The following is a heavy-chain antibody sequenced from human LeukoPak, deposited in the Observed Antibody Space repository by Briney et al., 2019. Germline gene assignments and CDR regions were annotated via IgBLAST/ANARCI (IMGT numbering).Heavy chain of an antibody. CDR2: IIPIFGTA. Sequence: SVKVSCKASGGTFSSYAISWVRQAPGQGLEWMGGIIPIFGTANYAQKFQGRVTITTNESTSTAYMELSSLRSEDTAVYYCVRDQVRYYYMDVWGKGTTVTVSS. CDR1: GGTFSSYA. V-gene: IGHV1-69*05. J-gene: IGHJ6*03. CDR3: VRDQVRYYYMDV. D-gene: IGHD1-1*01.